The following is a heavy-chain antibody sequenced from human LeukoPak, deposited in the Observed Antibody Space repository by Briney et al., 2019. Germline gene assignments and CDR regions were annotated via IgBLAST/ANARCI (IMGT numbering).Heavy chain of an antibody. CDR2: INWNGGRT. Sequence: PGGSLRLSCAASGFIFGDFAMSWVRQAPGKGLEWVSDINWNGGRTSYADSVKGRFIISRDNTKKSLYLHMKSLRAGDTALYYCARDQVDYYDSSGYYSDYWGQGTLVTVSS. V-gene: IGHV3-20*04. D-gene: IGHD3-22*01. CDR1: GFIFGDFA. J-gene: IGHJ4*02. CDR3: ARDQVDYYDSSGYYSDY.